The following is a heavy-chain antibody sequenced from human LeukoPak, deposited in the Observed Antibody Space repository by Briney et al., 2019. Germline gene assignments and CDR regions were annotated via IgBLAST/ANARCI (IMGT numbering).Heavy chain of an antibody. CDR2: ISGSGGST. J-gene: IGHJ5*02. CDR1: GFTFSSYG. D-gene: IGHD3-22*01. CDR3: AKDDDSSGYNWFDP. V-gene: IGHV3-23*01. Sequence: GGSLRLSCAASGFTFSSYGKSWVRQAPGKGLEWVSAISGSGGSTYYADSVKGRFTISRDNSKNTLYLQMNSLRAEDTAVYYCAKDDDSSGYNWFDPWGQGTLVTVSS.